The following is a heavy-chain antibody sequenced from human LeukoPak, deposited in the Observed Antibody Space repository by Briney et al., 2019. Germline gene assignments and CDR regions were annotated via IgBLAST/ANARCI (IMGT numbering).Heavy chain of an antibody. D-gene: IGHD3-22*01. CDR2: IYYSGST. CDR1: GGSISSYY. J-gene: IGHJ5*02. CDR3: ARVRGDYYDSSGTNNWFDP. V-gene: IGHV4-59*12. Sequence: SETLSLTCTVSGGSISSYYWSWIRQPPGKGLEWIGYIYYSGSTNYNPSLKSRVTISVDTSKNQFSLKLSSVTAADTAVYYCARVRGDYYDSSGTNNWFDPWGQGTLVTVSS.